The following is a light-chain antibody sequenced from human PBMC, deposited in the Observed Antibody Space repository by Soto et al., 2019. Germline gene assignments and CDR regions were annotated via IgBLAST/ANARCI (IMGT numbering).Light chain of an antibody. CDR2: DST. J-gene: IGKJ1*01. CDR1: QSIHTS. Sequence: VFTQSPSTLSLSPGERATLSCRASQSIHTSLAWYQQKPGQPPRLVVYDSTLRANGVPDRFSGSGSGTEFTLTISRLEPEDFTVYYCHHYETFGQGTKVDNK. CDR3: HHYET. V-gene: IGKV3-20*01.